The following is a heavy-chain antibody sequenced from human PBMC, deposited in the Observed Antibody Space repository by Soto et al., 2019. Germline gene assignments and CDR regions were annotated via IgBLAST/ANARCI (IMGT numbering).Heavy chain of an antibody. Sequence: GSLRLSCAASGFTFRSYSMNWVRPAPGKGLEWVSYISSSSSTIYYADSVKGRFTISRDNAKNSLYLQMNSLRAEDTAVYYCARHPERIAEIGWFDPWGQGTLVTVSS. CDR1: GFTFRSYS. CDR2: ISSSSSTI. CDR3: ARHPERIAEIGWFDP. V-gene: IGHV3-48*01. D-gene: IGHD6-13*01. J-gene: IGHJ5*02.